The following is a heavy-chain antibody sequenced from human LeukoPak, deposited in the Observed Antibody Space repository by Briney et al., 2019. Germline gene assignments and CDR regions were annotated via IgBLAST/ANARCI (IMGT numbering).Heavy chain of an antibody. D-gene: IGHD3-22*01. Sequence: GGSLRLSCAASGFTFSSYAMHWVRQAPGKGLEWVSAISGSGGSTYYADSVKGRFTISRDNSKNTLYLQMNSLRAEDTAVYYCAKDLTMIVVVIFDYWGQGTLVTVSS. J-gene: IGHJ4*02. CDR3: AKDLTMIVVVIFDY. CDR2: ISGSGGST. V-gene: IGHV3-23*01. CDR1: GFTFSSYA.